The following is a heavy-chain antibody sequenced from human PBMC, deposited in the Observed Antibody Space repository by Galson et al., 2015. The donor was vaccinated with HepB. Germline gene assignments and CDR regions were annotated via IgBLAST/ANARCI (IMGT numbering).Heavy chain of an antibody. Sequence: PALVKPTQTLTLTCTFSGFSLITNGMCVSWIRTPPGKAMEWLALIDWDDDQYYTTSLKTRLTISKDTSKNKAVLTMTNMDPVDTATYYCARTHVLGSSSPMDYWGQGSLVTVSS. CDR1: GFSLITNGMC. J-gene: IGHJ4*02. D-gene: IGHD3-16*01. CDR3: ARTHVLGSSSPMDY. CDR2: IDWDDDQ. V-gene: IGHV2-70*01.